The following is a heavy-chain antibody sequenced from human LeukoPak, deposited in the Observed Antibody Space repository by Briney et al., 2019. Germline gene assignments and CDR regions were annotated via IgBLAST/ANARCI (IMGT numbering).Heavy chain of an antibody. CDR3: ARLPAVIPVAASFDY. V-gene: IGHV4-34*01. Sequence: SETLSLTCAVYGGTFCGYSWNWIRQTPGKGLEWIGEINPSGSTNYNPSLKSRVTISVDTSKNQFSLKPTSVTAADTALYYCARLPAVIPVAASFDYWGQGTLVTVSS. CDR2: INPSGST. CDR1: GGTFCGYS. D-gene: IGHD6-19*01. J-gene: IGHJ4*02.